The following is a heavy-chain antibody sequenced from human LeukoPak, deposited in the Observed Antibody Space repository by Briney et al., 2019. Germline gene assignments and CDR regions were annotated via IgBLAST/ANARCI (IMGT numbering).Heavy chain of an antibody. V-gene: IGHV1-8*01. J-gene: IGHJ6*02. D-gene: IGHD3-10*01. CDR2: MNPNSGNT. Sequence: ASVKVSCKASGYTFTSYDINWVRQATGQGLEWMGWMNPNSGNTGYAQKFQGRVTMTRNTSISTAYMELSSLRSEDTAVYYCARLIMVRGVIITFSNGMDVWGQGTMVTVSS. CDR1: GYTFTSYD. CDR3: ARLIMVRGVIITFSNGMDV.